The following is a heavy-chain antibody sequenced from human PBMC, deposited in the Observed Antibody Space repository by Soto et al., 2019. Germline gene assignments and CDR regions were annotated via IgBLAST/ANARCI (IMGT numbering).Heavy chain of an antibody. CDR2: ISDDGSKK. J-gene: IGHJ4*02. CDR3: AKLWGNNDYDHDGYNPPGY. V-gene: IGHV3-30*18. Sequence: QVQLVESGGGVVQPGRSLRLSCAASGFRFSSYGMHWVRQAPGKGLEWGAVISDDGSKKNFGDFVKGRFTISRDNSKNKLDTQMKSLRIEDTPVYYCAKLWGNNDYDHDGYNPPGYWGQGTLVTVSS. D-gene: IGHD3-22*01. CDR1: GFRFSSYG.